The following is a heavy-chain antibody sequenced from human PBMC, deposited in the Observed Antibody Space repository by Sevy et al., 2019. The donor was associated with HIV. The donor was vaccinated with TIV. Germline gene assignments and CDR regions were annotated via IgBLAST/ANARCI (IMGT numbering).Heavy chain of an antibody. V-gene: IGHV4-31*03. J-gene: IGHJ4*02. D-gene: IGHD4-4*01. CDR3: ARGYSNYVYFDY. CDR2: IYYSGST. CDR1: GGSISSGGYY. Sequence: SETLSLTCTVSGGSISSGGYYWSWIRQHPGKGLEWIGYIYYSGSTYYNPSLKSRVTISVDTSKNQFSLKLSSVTAAETAVYYCARGYSNYVYFDYWGQGTLVTVSS.